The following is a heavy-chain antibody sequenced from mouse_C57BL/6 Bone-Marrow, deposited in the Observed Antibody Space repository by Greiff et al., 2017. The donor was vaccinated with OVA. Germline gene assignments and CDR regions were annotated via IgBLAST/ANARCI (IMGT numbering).Heavy chain of an antibody. J-gene: IGHJ4*01. CDR1: GYTFTDYE. V-gene: IGHV1-15*01. CDR2: IDPETGGT. CDR3: TRGYSNYYAMDY. Sequence: VQRVESGAELVRPGASVTLSCKASGYTFTDYEMHWVKQTPVHGLEWIGAIDPETGGTSYNQKFKGKVTLTADKSSSTAYMELRSLTSEDSAVYYCTRGYSNYYAMDYWCRGTSVTVSS. D-gene: IGHD2-5*01.